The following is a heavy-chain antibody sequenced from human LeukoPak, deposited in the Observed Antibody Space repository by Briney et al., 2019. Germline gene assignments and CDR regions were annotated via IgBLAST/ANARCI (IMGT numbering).Heavy chain of an antibody. J-gene: IGHJ4*02. CDR3: AILAVAGLHLDY. CDR1: GFTFSSYG. CDR2: IRYDGSNK. V-gene: IGHV3-30*02. Sequence: GGSLRLSCAASGFTFSSYGMHWVRQAPGKGLEWVAFIRYDGSNKYYADSVKGRFTISRDNSKNTLYPQMNSLRAEDTAVYYCAILAVAGLHLDYWGQGTLVTVSS. D-gene: IGHD6-19*01.